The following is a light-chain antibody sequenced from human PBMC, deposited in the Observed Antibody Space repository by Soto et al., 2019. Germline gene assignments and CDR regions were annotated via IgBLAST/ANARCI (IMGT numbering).Light chain of an antibody. CDR3: QQYYSTPQT. Sequence: DIVMTQSPDSLAVSLGERATINCKSSQSVLYSSNNKNYLAWYQQKPGQPPKLLIYWASTRDSGVPDRFSGSGSGKDFTLTISSLQAEDVAVYYCQQYYSTPQTFGQGTKLEIK. V-gene: IGKV4-1*01. J-gene: IGKJ2*01. CDR1: QSVLYSSNNKNY. CDR2: WAS.